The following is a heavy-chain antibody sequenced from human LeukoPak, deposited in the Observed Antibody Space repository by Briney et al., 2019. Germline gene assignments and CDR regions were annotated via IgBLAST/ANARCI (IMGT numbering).Heavy chain of an antibody. V-gene: IGHV4-34*01. CDR1: GGSFSGYY. CDR2: INHSGST. D-gene: IGHD3-9*01. Sequence: SETLSLTCAVYGGSFSGYYWSWIRQPPGKGLEWIGEINHSGSTNYNPSLKSRVTISVDTSKNQFSLKLSSVTAADTAVYYCARGAILRYFDRRVYYYYYMDVWGNGTTVTVSS. CDR3: ARGAILRYFDRRVYYYYYMDV. J-gene: IGHJ6*03.